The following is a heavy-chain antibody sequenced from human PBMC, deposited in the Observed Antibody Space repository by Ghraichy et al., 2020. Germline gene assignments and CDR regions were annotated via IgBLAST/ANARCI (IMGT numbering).Heavy chain of an antibody. CDR1: GFSFSDYY. V-gene: IGHV3-11*01. CDR2: ISSSGSLI. J-gene: IGHJ4*02. D-gene: IGHD3-22*01. CDR3: ARGGSSGYSRFSN. Sequence: GGSLRLSCAASGFSFSDYYMSWIRQAPGKGLEWVSYISSSGSLIYYTDSVKGRFTISRDNAKSSLYLHMNSLRAEDTALYYCARGGSSGYSRFSNWGQGTLVTVSS.